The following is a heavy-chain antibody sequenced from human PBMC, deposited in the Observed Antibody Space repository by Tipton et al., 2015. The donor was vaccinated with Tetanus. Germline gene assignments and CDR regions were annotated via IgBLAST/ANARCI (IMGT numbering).Heavy chain of an antibody. CDR2: VYYTGDT. CDR3: ARERIRLIGEVIFRYFDL. V-gene: IGHV4-59*02. J-gene: IGHJ2*01. CDR1: GDSVSGYY. D-gene: IGHD3-3*02. Sequence: TLSLTCTVSGDSVSGYYWSWIRQPPGKGLEWVGYVYYTGDTNYNPSLKSRVTISMDRSENQISLKMTSVTAADTAVYYCARERIRLIGEVIFRYFDLWGRGTLATVSS.